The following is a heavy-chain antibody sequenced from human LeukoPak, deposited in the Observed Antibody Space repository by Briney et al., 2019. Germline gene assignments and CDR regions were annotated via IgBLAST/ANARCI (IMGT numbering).Heavy chain of an antibody. CDR3: ARDLWVATIFPGAFDI. Sequence: GGSLRLSCAASGFTFSSYAMSWVRQAPGKGREWDSYINTRGTTIYYADSAKGRFTISRDNAKNSLYLQMNSLRAEDTAVYYCARDLWVATIFPGAFDIWGQGTMVTVSS. CDR1: GFTFSSYA. J-gene: IGHJ3*02. V-gene: IGHV3-48*03. D-gene: IGHD5-24*01. CDR2: INTRGTTI.